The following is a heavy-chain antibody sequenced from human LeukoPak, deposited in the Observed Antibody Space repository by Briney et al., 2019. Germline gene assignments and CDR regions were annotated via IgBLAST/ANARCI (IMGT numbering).Heavy chain of an antibody. Sequence: PGGSLRLSCAASGFTVSSNYMSWIRQAPGKGLEWVSYISSSGSTIYYADSVKGRFTISRDNAKNSLYLQMNSLRAEDTAVYYCAGESDLGRYDYYYYGMDVWGQGTTVTVSS. D-gene: IGHD1-26*01. CDR3: AGESDLGRYDYYYYGMDV. CDR1: GFTVSSNY. CDR2: ISSSGSTI. J-gene: IGHJ6*02. V-gene: IGHV3-11*01.